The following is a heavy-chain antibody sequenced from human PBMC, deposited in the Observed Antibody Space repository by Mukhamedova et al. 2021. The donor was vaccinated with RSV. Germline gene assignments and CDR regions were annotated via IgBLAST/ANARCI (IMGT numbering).Heavy chain of an antibody. CDR3: AKDLLVRGGLRFLEWLQ. V-gene: IGHV3-9*01. CDR2: ISWNSGSI. J-gene: IGHJ4*02. Sequence: GLEWVSGISWNSGSIGYADSVKGRFTISRDNAKNSLYLQMNSLRAEDTALYYCAKDLLVRGGLRFLEWLQWGQGTLVTVSS. D-gene: IGHD3-3*01.